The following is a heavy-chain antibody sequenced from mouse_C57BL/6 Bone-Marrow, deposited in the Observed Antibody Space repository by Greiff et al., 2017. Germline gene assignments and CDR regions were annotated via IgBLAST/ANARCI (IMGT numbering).Heavy chain of an antibody. V-gene: IGHV1-59*01. CDR1: GYTFTSYW. CDR2: IAPSDSYT. J-gene: IGHJ2*01. Sequence: QVQLQQPGAELVRPGTSVKLSCKASGYTFTSYWMHWVKQRPGQGLEWIGVIAPSDSYTNYNQKLKGKATLTVDTSSSTAYMQLSSLTSEDSAVYYCARSPGGRPFDYWGQGTTLTVSS. CDR3: ARSPGGRPFDY.